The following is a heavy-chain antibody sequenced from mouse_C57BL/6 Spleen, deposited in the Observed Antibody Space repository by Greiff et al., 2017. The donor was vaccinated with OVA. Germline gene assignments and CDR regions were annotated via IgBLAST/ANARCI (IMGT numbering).Heavy chain of an antibody. CDR2: IDPETGGT. J-gene: IGHJ4*01. Sequence: QVQLQQSGAELVRPGASVTLSCKASGYTFTDYEMHWVKQTPVHGLEWIGAIDPETGGTAYNQKFKGKAILTADKSSSTAYMELRSLTSGDSAVYYCTRWRGYAMDYWGQGTSVTVSS. CDR3: TRWRGYAMDY. V-gene: IGHV1-15*01. CDR1: GYTFTDYE.